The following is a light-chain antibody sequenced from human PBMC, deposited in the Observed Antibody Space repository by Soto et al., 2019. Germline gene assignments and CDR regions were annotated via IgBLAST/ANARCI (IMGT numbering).Light chain of an antibody. CDR2: DET. Sequence: VLTQSPATLSLSPGDSATLSCRASQTVITYLAWYQQKTGQAPRILIFDETKRVTGIPARLSGSGSGTDLNLTISRLEPEDFAVYYCQKRSNWPITCGQGTRLEIK. V-gene: IGKV3-11*01. CDR3: QKRSNWPIT. J-gene: IGKJ5*01. CDR1: QTVITY.